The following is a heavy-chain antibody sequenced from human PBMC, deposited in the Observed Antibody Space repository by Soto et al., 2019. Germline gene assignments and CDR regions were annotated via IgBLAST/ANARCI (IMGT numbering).Heavy chain of an antibody. CDR2: ISYDGSNK. Sequence: QVQLLESGGGVVQPGRSLRLSCAASGFTFSSYAMHWFRQAPGKGLEWVAVISYDGSNKYYADSVKGRFTISRDNSKNTLYLQMNSLRAEDTAVYYCAREDYYDSSGVDVAYWGQGTLVTVSS. CDR3: AREDYYDSSGVDVAY. V-gene: IGHV3-30-3*01. CDR1: GFTFSSYA. J-gene: IGHJ4*02. D-gene: IGHD3-22*01.